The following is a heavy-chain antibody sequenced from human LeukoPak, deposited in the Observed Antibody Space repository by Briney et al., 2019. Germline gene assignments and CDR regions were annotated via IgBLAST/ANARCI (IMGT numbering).Heavy chain of an antibody. Sequence: PGGSLRLSCAASGFTFSSYWMHWVRQAPGKGLVWVSRIDSDGSSTTYADSVKGRFTISRDNAKNTLYLQMNSLRAEDTAVYYCARPPYSSGPFDLWGRGTLVTVSS. J-gene: IGHJ2*01. CDR3: ARPPYSSGPFDL. V-gene: IGHV3-74*01. CDR2: IDSDGSST. D-gene: IGHD6-19*01. CDR1: GFTFSSYW.